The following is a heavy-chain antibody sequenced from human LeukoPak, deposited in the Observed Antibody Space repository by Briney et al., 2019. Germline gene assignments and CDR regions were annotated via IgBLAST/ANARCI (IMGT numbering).Heavy chain of an antibody. J-gene: IGHJ4*02. CDR2: ISYDGSNK. Sequence: PGGSLRLSCAASGFTFSSYAMHWVRQAPGKGLEWVAVISYDGSNKYYADSVKGRFTISRDNSKNTLYLQMNSLRAEDTAVYYCARERSSWRVLDYWGQGTLVTVSS. V-gene: IGHV3-30-3*01. D-gene: IGHD3-10*01. CDR3: ARERSSWRVLDY. CDR1: GFTFSSYA.